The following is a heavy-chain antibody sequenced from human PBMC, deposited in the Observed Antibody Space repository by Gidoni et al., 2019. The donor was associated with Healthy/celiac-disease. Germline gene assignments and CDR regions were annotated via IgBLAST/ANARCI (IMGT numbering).Heavy chain of an antibody. J-gene: IGHJ4*02. Sequence: QVQLVQSGAEVKKPGASVNDSCQAYGYTFPGYSMHWVRQAPGQGLEWMGWINPNSGGTNYAQKFQGRVTMTRDTSISTAYMELSRLRSDDTAVYYCARDTDLTSRDIVVVVATYYFDYWGQGTLVTVSS. CDR1: GYTFPGYS. CDR2: INPNSGGT. V-gene: IGHV1-2*02. D-gene: IGHD2-15*01. CDR3: ARDTDLTSRDIVVVVATYYFDY.